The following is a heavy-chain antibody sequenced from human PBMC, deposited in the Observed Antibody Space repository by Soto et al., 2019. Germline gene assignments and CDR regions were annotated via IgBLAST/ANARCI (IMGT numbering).Heavy chain of an antibody. Sequence: GGSLRLSCAASGFTFSGCGMQWVRQAPGKGLEWVAVIWYDGTNQYYADSVKGRFTISRDNSKNTLYLQMNSLRAEDTAVYYCARDVSSTGAYFDYWGQGTLVTVSS. V-gene: IGHV3-33*01. D-gene: IGHD3-16*01. J-gene: IGHJ4*02. CDR3: ARDVSSTGAYFDY. CDR1: GFTFSGCG. CDR2: IWYDGTNQ.